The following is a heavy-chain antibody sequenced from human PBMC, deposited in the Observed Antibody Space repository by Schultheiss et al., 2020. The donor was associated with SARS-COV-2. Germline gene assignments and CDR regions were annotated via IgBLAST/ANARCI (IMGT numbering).Heavy chain of an antibody. CDR1: GFTFSSYA. D-gene: IGHD2-2*01. J-gene: IGHJ5*02. CDR3: ARGGIVVVPAAILGSRFDP. Sequence: GGSLRLSCAASGFTFSSYAMSWVRQAPGKGLEWVSSISSSSSYIYYADSVKGRFTISRDNAKNSLYLQMNSLRAEDTAVYYCARGGIVVVPAAILGSRFDPWGQGTLVTVSS. CDR2: ISSSSSYI. V-gene: IGHV3-21*01.